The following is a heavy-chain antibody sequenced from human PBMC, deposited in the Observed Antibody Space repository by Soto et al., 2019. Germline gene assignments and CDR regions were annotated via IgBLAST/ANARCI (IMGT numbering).Heavy chain of an antibody. D-gene: IGHD5-12*01. V-gene: IGHV4-31*03. CDR3: ARKDSGYADYMDV. J-gene: IGHJ6*03. Sequence: QVQLQESGPGLVKPSQTLSLTGTVSGGSISRGAYYWSWIRQHPGKGLEWIGYIYYSGGTYYNPSLKSRVTISVDTSENQFSLRLSSVTAADTAVYYCARKDSGYADYMDVWGKETTVTVSS. CDR2: IYYSGGT. CDR1: GGSISRGAYY.